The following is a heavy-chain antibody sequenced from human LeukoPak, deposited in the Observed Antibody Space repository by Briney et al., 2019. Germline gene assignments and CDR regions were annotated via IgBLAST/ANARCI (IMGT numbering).Heavy chain of an antibody. CDR1: GFTFGSYW. CDR2: IKQDGSEK. J-gene: IGHJ4*02. CDR3: ARDRIRSLY. Sequence: GGSLRLSCAASGFTFGSYWMSWVRQAPGKGLEWVANIKQDGSEKYYVDSVKGRFTISRDNAKNSLYPQMNSLRPDDTAVYYCARDRIRSLYWGQGTLVTVSS. V-gene: IGHV3-7*04. D-gene: IGHD3-3*01.